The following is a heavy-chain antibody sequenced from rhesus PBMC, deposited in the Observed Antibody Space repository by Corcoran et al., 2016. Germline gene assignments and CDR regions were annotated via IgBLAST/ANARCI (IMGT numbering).Heavy chain of an antibody. J-gene: IGHJ6*01. V-gene: IGHV4-81*01. CDR3: ARRRSFDS. Sequence: QVQLQESGPGLVKPSETPSLTCTVSCGPISGYYWIWIRQPPGKGMEWIGNIVSNIAGTNYNPSLKSRVTISKDTAKTQFSLKLSSVTAADTAVYYCARRRSFDSWGQGVVVTVSS. CDR1: CGPISGYY. D-gene: IGHD2-39*01. CDR2: IVSNIAGT.